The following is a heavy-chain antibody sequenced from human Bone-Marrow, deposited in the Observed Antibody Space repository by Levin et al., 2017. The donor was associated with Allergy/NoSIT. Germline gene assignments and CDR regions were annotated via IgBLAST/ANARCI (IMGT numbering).Heavy chain of an antibody. J-gene: IGHJ6*02. CDR1: GFTIKDYY. V-gene: IGHV3-11*01. CDR2: ISSSGSTK. Sequence: GGSLRLSCAASGFTIKDYYMSWIRQAPGKGLEWVSYISSSGSTKYYSDSVKGRFTISRDNAKNSLFLQMNSLRADDTAVYYCAGETCTSSTCEYHYYYYYGLDVWGQGTTVTVSS. D-gene: IGHD2-2*01. CDR3: AGETCTSSTCEYHYYYYYGLDV.